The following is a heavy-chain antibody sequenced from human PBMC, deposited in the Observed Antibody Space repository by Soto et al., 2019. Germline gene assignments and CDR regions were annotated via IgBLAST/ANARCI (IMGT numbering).Heavy chain of an antibody. V-gene: IGHV2-5*02. CDR1: GFSLRNNGVG. CDR3: VHRAILDGSWDTGYLDF. CDR2: IYWDDDK. D-gene: IGHD6-13*01. J-gene: IGHJ4*02. Sequence: QITLKESGPTLVKPTQTLTLTCTFSGFSLRNNGVGVGWIRQPPGKALEWLAVIYWDDDKRYSPSLRSRISITQDTSINQVVLTMTNMDPVDTATYYCVHRAILDGSWDTGYLDFWGQGTLVTVSS.